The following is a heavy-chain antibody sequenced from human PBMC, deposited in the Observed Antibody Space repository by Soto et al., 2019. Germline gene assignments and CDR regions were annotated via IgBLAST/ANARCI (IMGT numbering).Heavy chain of an antibody. CDR2: ISYDGSNK. V-gene: IGHV3-30*18. Sequence: SLRLSCAASGFTFSSYGMHWVRQAPGKGLEWVAVISYDGSNKYYADSVKGRFTISRDNSKNTLYLQMNSLRAEDTAVYYCANGAAAGTRYYYGMDVWGQGTTVTVSS. J-gene: IGHJ6*02. CDR1: GFTFSSYG. CDR3: ANGAAAGTRYYYGMDV. D-gene: IGHD6-13*01.